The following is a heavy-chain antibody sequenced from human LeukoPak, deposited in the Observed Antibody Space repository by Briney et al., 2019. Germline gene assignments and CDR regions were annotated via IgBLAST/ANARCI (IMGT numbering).Heavy chain of an antibody. Sequence: ASVKVSCKASGYTFTGYYMHWVRQAPGQGLEWMGWINPNSGGTNYAQKFQGGVTMTRDTSISTAYMELSRLRSDDTAVYYCARVDILTGCPFDYWGQGTLVTVSS. CDR1: GYTFTGYY. D-gene: IGHD3-9*01. V-gene: IGHV1-2*02. CDR2: INPNSGGT. CDR3: ARVDILTGCPFDY. J-gene: IGHJ4*02.